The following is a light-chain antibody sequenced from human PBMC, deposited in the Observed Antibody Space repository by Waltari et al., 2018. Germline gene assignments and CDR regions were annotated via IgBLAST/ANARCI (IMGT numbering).Light chain of an antibody. CDR2: EVS. V-gene: IGLV2-8*01. J-gene: IGLJ2*01. CDR3: SSYAGSNDLV. Sequence: QSALTQPPSASGSPGQSVTISCTGTSSDIGVYNYVSWYQQHPGKAPKLMIHEVSKRPSGVPDRFSGSKSGNTASLTFSGLQAEDEADYFCSSYAGSNDLVFGGGTKLTVL. CDR1: SSDIGVYNY.